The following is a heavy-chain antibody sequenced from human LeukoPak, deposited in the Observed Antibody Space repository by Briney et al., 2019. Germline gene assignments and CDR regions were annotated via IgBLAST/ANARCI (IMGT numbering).Heavy chain of an antibody. CDR3: AGGTTSRSFDY. J-gene: IGHJ4*02. CDR2: INHSGST. V-gene: IGHV4-39*07. CDR1: GGSISSSSYY. D-gene: IGHD3-16*01. Sequence: SETLSLTCTVSGGSISSSSYYWGWIRQPPGKGLEWIGEINHSGSTNYNPSLKSRVTISVDTSKNQFSLKLSSVTAADTAVYYCAGGTTSRSFDYWGQGTLVTVSS.